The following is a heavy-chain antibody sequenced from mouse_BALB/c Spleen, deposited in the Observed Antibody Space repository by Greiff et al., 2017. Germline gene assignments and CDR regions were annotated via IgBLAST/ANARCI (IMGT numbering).Heavy chain of an antibody. CDR1: GYTFTDYY. J-gene: IGHJ2*01. V-gene: IGHV1-77*01. CDR2: IYPGSGNT. Sequence: VKLQESGAELARPGASVKLSCKASGYTFTDYYINWVKQRTGQGLEWIGEIYPGSGNTYYNEKFKGKATLTADKSSSTAYMQLSSLTSEDSAVYFCAREYYGYGYWGQGTTLTVSS. D-gene: IGHD1-2*01. CDR3: AREYYGYGY.